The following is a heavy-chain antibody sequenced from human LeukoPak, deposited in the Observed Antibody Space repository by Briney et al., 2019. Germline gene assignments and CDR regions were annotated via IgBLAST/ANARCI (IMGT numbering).Heavy chain of an antibody. Sequence: GGSLRLSCAASGFTFSSYEMNWVRQAPGKGLEWVSYISSSGSTIYYADSVKGRFTISRDNAKNSLYLQMNSLRAEDTAVYYCAKGYGWEASYYYYYMDVWGKGITVTISS. CDR2: ISSSGSTI. CDR1: GFTFSSYE. CDR3: AKGYGWEASYYYYYMDV. D-gene: IGHD1-26*01. V-gene: IGHV3-48*03. J-gene: IGHJ6*03.